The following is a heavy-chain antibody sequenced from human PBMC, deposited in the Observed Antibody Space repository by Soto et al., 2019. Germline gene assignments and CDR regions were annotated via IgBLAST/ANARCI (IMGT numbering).Heavy chain of an antibody. V-gene: IGHV4-4*02. CDR2: IYHSGSS. CDR3: ARDSPDATGTTEWVEYYYYGMDV. D-gene: IGHD1-7*01. J-gene: IGHJ6*02. CDR1: GGSISSSNW. Sequence: KPSETLSLTCAVSGGSISSSNWWSWVRQPPGKGLEWIGEIYHSGSSNYNPSLKSRVTISVDKSKNQFSLKLSSVTAADTAVYYCARDSPDATGTTEWVEYYYYGMDVWGQGTTVTVSS.